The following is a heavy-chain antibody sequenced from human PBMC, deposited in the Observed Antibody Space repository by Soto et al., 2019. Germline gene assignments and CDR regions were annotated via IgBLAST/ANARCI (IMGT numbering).Heavy chain of an antibody. J-gene: IGHJ6*02. CDR1: GSTFSSYS. CDR2: ISYDGSDE. Sequence: GGSLRLSCAASGSTFSSYSMHWVRQAPGKGLEWLTLISYDGSDENYADSVKGRFTISRDNSEDTLFLQMNSLRGEDTAVYYCARDSSSWCMDVWGQGTTVTVSS. D-gene: IGHD6-13*01. CDR3: ARDSSSWCMDV. V-gene: IGHV3-30-3*01.